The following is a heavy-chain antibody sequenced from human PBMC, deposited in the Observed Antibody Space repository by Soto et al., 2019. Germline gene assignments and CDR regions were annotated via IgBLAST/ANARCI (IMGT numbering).Heavy chain of an antibody. Sequence: PGGSLRLSCAASGFTFSSYWMSWVRQAPGKGLEWVANIKQDGSEKYYVDSVKGRFTISRDNAKNSLYLQMNSLRAEDTAVYYCARRTRYSGYQLYFDYWGQGTLVTVSS. J-gene: IGHJ4*02. V-gene: IGHV3-7*04. CDR3: ARRTRYSGYQLYFDY. CDR2: IKQDGSEK. CDR1: GFTFSSYW. D-gene: IGHD5-12*01.